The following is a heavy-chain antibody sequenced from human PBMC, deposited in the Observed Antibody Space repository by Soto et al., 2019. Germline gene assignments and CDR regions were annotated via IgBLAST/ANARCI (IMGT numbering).Heavy chain of an antibody. CDR3: ARAFGGEYYDRRSWYSAY. V-gene: IGHV5-51*01. CDR2: IYPGDFDI. J-gene: IGHJ4*02. CDR1: GYKFIDYW. Sequence: GESLKISCKGSGYKFIDYWIGWVRQVPGKGLEWMGSIYPGDFDIKYGPSFQGQVTISADKSITTVYLQWSSLKASDTGIYYSARAFGGEYYDRRSWYSAYWGQGTQVTVSS. D-gene: IGHD3-16*01.